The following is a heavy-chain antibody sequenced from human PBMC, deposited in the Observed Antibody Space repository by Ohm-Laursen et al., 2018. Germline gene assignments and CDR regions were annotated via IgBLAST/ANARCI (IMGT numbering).Heavy chain of an antibody. J-gene: IGHJ6*02. CDR2: ISSSSSYI. CDR3: ARDASYYYDSSGYYLDYGMDV. D-gene: IGHD3-22*01. V-gene: IGHV3-21*01. CDR1: GFTFSSYS. Sequence: SLRLSCTASGFTFSSYSMNWVRQAPGKGLEWVSSISSSSSYIYYADSVKGRFTISRDNAKNSLYLQMSSLRAEDTAVYYCARDASYYYDSSGYYLDYGMDVWGQGTTVTVSS.